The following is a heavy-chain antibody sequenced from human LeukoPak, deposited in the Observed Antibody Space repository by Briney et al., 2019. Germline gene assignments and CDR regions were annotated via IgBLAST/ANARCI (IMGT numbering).Heavy chain of an antibody. D-gene: IGHD3/OR15-3a*01. Sequence: GGSLRLSCAASGFTFSSYSMNWVRQAPGKGLEWVSYISSSGSTIKYADSVKGRFTISRGNAKNSLYLQMNSLRAEDTAVYYCARFTVDSAFDIWGQGTMVTVSS. V-gene: IGHV3-48*04. J-gene: IGHJ3*02. CDR3: ARFTVDSAFDI. CDR2: ISSSGSTI. CDR1: GFTFSSYS.